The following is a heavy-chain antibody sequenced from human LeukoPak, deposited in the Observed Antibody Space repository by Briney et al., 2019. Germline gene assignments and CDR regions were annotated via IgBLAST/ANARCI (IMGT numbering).Heavy chain of an antibody. CDR1: GASITSYY. CDR3: GRSPFVAGVGPTSWYFDL. V-gene: IGHV4-4*09. Sequence: SETLSLTCTVSGASITSYYWTWIRQPPGKGLEWIGYIYSSAHMDVNPSLKSRVTISVDASKRQVSLKLFSVTASDTALYYCGRSPFVAGVGPTSWYFDLWGRGTLVTVSS. D-gene: IGHD1-26*01. J-gene: IGHJ2*01. CDR2: IYSSAHM.